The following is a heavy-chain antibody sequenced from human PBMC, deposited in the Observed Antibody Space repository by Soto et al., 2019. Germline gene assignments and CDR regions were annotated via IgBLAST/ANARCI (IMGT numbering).Heavy chain of an antibody. CDR3: ARDRALRGFDY. V-gene: IGHV1-69*18. CDR1: GDTFTSNA. Sequence: QVQLVQSGAEVKKPGSSVKVSCKASGDTFTSNAISWVRQAPGQGLEWMGTVLPVFGTTNYAPKFRGRLTRAADDSSITAYMELRSLKSEDTAVYYCARDRALRGFDYWGQGTLVTVSS. D-gene: IGHD3-10*01. J-gene: IGHJ4*02. CDR2: VLPVFGTT.